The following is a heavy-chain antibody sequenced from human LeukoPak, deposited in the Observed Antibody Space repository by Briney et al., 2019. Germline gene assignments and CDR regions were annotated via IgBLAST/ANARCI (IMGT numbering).Heavy chain of an antibody. D-gene: IGHD5-18*01. CDR1: GGSISSYY. Sequence: SETLSLTCTVSGGSISSYYWSWIRQSPGKGLAWIGYIYASGSTNYNLSLKSRVIISVDMSKNQFSLKLNSVTAADTAVYYCARQGGYRGYMDVWGKGTTVTVSS. V-gene: IGHV4-4*09. J-gene: IGHJ6*03. CDR2: IYASGST. CDR3: ARQGGYRGYMDV.